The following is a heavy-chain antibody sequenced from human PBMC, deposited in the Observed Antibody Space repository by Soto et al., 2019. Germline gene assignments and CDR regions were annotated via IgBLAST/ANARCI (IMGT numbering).Heavy chain of an antibody. CDR2: INPNSGGT. D-gene: IGHD2-2*02. V-gene: IGHV1-2*02. Sequence: QVQLVQSGAEVKKPGASVKVSCKASGYTFTGYYMHWVRQAPGQGLEWMGWINPNSGGTNYAQKFQGRVTMTRDTSISTAYMELSRLRFDDTAVYYCARDIVGYCSSTSCYSNWFDPWGQGTLVTVSS. CDR3: ARDIVGYCSSTSCYSNWFDP. J-gene: IGHJ5*02. CDR1: GYTFTGYY.